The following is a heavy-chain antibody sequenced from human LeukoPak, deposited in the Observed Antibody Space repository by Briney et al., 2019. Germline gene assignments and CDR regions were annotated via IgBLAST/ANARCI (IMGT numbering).Heavy chain of an antibody. D-gene: IGHD3-10*01. V-gene: IGHV1-2*02. Sequence: ASVKVSCKASGNTFNDYYTHWLRQAPGQGLEWMGWINPNSGGTNYAQKFQGRVTMTRDTSISTAYMELSRLRSEDTAVYYCARGPSITMVRGGQWYYHMDVWGKGTTVTISS. CDR2: INPNSGGT. CDR1: GNTFNDYY. J-gene: IGHJ6*03. CDR3: ARGPSITMVRGGQWYYHMDV.